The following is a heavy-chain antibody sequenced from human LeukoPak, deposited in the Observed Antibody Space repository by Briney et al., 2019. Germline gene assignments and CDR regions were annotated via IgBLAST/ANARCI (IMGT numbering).Heavy chain of an antibody. J-gene: IGHJ4*02. CDR1: GFTFSNYR. V-gene: IGHV3-21*01. D-gene: IGHD3-22*01. CDR2: ISSSSSRSSYI. Sequence: GGSLRLSCAASGFTFSNYRMNWVRQAPGKGLEWVSSISSSSSRSSYIYYADSVKGRFTISRDNAKNSLYLQMNSLRAEDTAVYYCARDRSGDTMIYDYWGQGTLVTVSS. CDR3: ARDRSGDTMIYDY.